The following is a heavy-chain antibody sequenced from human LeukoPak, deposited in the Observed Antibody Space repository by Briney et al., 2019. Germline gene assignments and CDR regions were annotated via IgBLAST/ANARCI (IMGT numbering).Heavy chain of an antibody. D-gene: IGHD3-10*01. J-gene: IGHJ4*02. V-gene: IGHV3-23*01. CDR1: GFTFSSYA. CDR2: ISGSGGST. CDR3: ATTMVRGVSYY. Sequence: GGSLRLSCAASGFTFSSYAMSWVRQAPGKGLEWVSAISGSGGSTYYADSVKGRFTISRDNSKNTLHLQMNSLRAEDTAVYYCATTMVRGVSYYWGQGTLVTVSS.